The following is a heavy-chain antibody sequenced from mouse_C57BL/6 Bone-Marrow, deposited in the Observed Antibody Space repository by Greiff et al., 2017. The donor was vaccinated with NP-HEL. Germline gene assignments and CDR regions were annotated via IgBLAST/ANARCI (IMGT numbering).Heavy chain of an antibody. CDR2: ISDGGSYT. J-gene: IGHJ2*01. CDR3: ARYYYGSSYEVDY. Sequence: DVQLVESGGGLVKPGGSLKLSCAASGFTFSSYAMSWVRQTPEKRLEWVATISDGGSYTYYPDNVKGRFTISRDNAKNNLYLQMSHLKSEDTAMYYCARYYYGSSYEVDYWGQGTTLTVSS. CDR1: GFTFSSYA. D-gene: IGHD1-1*01. V-gene: IGHV5-4*01.